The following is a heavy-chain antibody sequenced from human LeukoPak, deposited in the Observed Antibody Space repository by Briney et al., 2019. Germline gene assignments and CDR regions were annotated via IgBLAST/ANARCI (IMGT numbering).Heavy chain of an antibody. CDR2: ISGSGGST. D-gene: IGHD3-3*01. Sequence: GGSLRLSCAASGFTFSSYAMSWVRQAPGKGLEWVSAISGSGGSTYYADSVKGRFTISRDNSKNTLYLQMNSLRAEDTAVYYCAKGRILEWLLPDFDYWGQETLVTVSS. CDR1: GFTFSSYA. V-gene: IGHV3-23*01. J-gene: IGHJ4*02. CDR3: AKGRILEWLLPDFDY.